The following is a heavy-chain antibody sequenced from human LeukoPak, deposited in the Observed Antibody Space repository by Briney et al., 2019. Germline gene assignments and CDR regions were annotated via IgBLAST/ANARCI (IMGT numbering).Heavy chain of an antibody. Sequence: SETLSLTCTVSGGSISSGDYYWSWIRQPPGKGLEWIGYIYYSGSTNYNPSLKSRVTISVDTSKNQFSLKLSSVTAADTAVYYCARYYYDSSGYPAVAFDIWGQGTMVTVSS. CDR2: IYYSGST. CDR1: GGSISSGDYY. CDR3: ARYYYDSSGYPAVAFDI. D-gene: IGHD3-22*01. V-gene: IGHV4-61*08. J-gene: IGHJ3*02.